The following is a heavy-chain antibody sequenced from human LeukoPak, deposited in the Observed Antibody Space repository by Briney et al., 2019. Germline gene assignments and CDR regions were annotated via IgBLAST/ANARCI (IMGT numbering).Heavy chain of an antibody. CDR2: IIPIFGTA. V-gene: IGHV1-69*06. Sequence: ASVKVSCKASGGTFSSYAISWVRQAPGQGLEWMGGIIPIFGTANYAQKFQGRVTITADKSTSTAYMELSSLRSEDTAVYYCAVWFGESNYYYYYMDVWGKGTTVTVSS. J-gene: IGHJ6*03. D-gene: IGHD3-10*01. CDR1: GGTFSSYA. CDR3: AVWFGESNYYYYYMDV.